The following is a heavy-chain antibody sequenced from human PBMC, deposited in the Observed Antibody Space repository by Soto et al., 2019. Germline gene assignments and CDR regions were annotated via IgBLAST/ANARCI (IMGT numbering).Heavy chain of an antibody. CDR1: GGSISSTNW. J-gene: IGHJ4*02. CDR2: IQHSGST. D-gene: IGHD3-10*01. CDR3: ARYDYGSGDDYDIDY. Sequence: QVQLQESGPGLVKPSGTLSLTCAVSGGSISSTNWWTWVRQPPGKGLEWIAEIQHSGSTNYNPSRESRVTISIDKSNNRFSLKLKCVTAADTAVYYCARYDYGSGDDYDIDYWGQGTLVTVSS. V-gene: IGHV4-4*02.